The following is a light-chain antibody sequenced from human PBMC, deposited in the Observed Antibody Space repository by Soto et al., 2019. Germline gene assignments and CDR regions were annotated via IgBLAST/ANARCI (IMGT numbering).Light chain of an antibody. CDR3: QTWGTGIGV. CDR2: LNSDGSH. V-gene: IGLV4-69*01. CDR1: SGHSSHA. Sequence: QPVLTQSPSASASLGASVKLTCTLSSGHSSHAIAWHQQQPEKGPRYLMKLNSDGSHSKGDGIPDRFSGSSSGAERYLTISSLQSEDEADYYCQTWGTGIGVFGGGTKLTVL. J-gene: IGLJ3*02.